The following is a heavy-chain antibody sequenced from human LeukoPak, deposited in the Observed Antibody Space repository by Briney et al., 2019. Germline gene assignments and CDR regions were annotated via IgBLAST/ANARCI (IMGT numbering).Heavy chain of an antibody. CDR2: IRYDGSNK. CDR3: ARDRGLWFGSNHFDY. D-gene: IGHD3-10*01. CDR1: GFTFSSYG. J-gene: IGHJ4*02. Sequence: GGSLRLSCAASGFTFSSYGMHWVRQAPGKGLEWVAFIRYDGSNKYYADSVKGRFTISRDNSKNTLYLQMNSLRAEDMAVYYCARDRGLWFGSNHFDYWGQGTLVTVSS. V-gene: IGHV3-30*02.